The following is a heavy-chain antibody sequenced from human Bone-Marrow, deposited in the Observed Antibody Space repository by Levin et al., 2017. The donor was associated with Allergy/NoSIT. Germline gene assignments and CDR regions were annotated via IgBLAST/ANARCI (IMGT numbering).Heavy chain of an antibody. Sequence: KASETLSLTCTVSGGSINNYYWSWIRQPAGKGLEWIGRIYSSGSTDYIPSLKSRITMSVETSKNQFSLMLNSVTAADTAVYYCARGGQVMDVWGPGTTVTVSS. CDR3: ARGGQVMDV. V-gene: IGHV4-4*07. CDR1: GGSINNYY. J-gene: IGHJ6*02. CDR2: IYSSGST.